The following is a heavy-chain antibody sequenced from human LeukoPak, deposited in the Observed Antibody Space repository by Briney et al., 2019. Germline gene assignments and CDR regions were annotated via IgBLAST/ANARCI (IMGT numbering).Heavy chain of an antibody. Sequence: SETLSLTCSVSGDPITNSRFYWGWVRQSPGRGLEWIGVIYFSGLTYYNPSLKSPVTLSVDTSRNQFSLKLSSVTAADTAVYYCARFPPTQTGVVWGQGTLVTVSS. CDR1: GDPITNSRFY. V-gene: IGHV4-39*01. CDR2: IYFSGLT. CDR3: ARFPPTQTGVV. D-gene: IGHD3-10*01. J-gene: IGHJ4*02.